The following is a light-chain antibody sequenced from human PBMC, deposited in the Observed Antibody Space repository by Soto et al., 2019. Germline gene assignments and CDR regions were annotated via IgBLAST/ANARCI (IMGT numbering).Light chain of an antibody. CDR1: QSLLHSNGYNY. CDR2: LGS. CDR3: MQALQTRNT. Sequence: DIVMTQSPLSLPVTPGEPASISCRSSQSLLHSNGYNYLDWYLQKPGQSPQLLIYLGSKRDSGVPDRFSGSGSGTDFTLKISRVEAEDVGVYYCMQALQTRNTFGQGTKLEIK. J-gene: IGKJ2*01. V-gene: IGKV2-28*01.